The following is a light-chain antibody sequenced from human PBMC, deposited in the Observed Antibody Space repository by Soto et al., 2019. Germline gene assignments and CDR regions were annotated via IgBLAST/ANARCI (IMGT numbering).Light chain of an antibody. CDR1: PSISSW. J-gene: IGKJ2*01. CDR2: KAS. V-gene: IGKV1-5*03. Sequence: DIQMTQSPSTLSASVGDRVTITCRASPSISSWLAWYQQKPGKAPKLLIYKASSLESGVPSRFSGSGSGTEFTLTISSLQPDEFAAYYCQQYNSYSTFGQGTKLEIK. CDR3: QQYNSYST.